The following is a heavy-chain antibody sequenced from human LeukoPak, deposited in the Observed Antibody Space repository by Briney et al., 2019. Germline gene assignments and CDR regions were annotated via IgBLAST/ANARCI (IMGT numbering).Heavy chain of an antibody. Sequence: KPSETLSLTCTVSGGSISSYYWSWIRQPPGEGLEWIGYIYNSGSIKYNPSLKSRVTISVDTSKNQFSLNLSSVTAADTAVYYCARDVGSEFDYRGQGTLVTVSS. D-gene: IGHD3-10*01. J-gene: IGHJ4*02. CDR2: IYNSGSI. CDR1: GGSISSYY. CDR3: ARDVGSEFDY. V-gene: IGHV4-59*01.